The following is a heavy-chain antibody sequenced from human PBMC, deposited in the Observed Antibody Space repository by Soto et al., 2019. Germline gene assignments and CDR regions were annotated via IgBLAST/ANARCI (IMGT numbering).Heavy chain of an antibody. CDR2: IYYSGST. CDR1: GGSISSGGYY. Sequence: SETLSLTCTVSGGSISSGGYYWSWIRQHPGKGLEWIGYIYYSGSTYYNPSLKSRVTISVDTSKNQFSLKLSSVTAADTAVYYCARSYDFWSGYYFVYWGQGTLVTVSS. D-gene: IGHD3-3*01. V-gene: IGHV4-31*03. J-gene: IGHJ4*02. CDR3: ARSYDFWSGYYFVY.